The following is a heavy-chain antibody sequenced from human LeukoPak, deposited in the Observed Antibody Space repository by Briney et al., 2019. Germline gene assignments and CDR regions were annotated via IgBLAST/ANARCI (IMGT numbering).Heavy chain of an antibody. D-gene: IGHD3-22*01. CDR2: INSDGSTI. J-gene: IGHJ4*02. CDR3: ARPDSSAYYYFDY. Sequence: PGGSLRLSCAASGFTFSSYWMHWVRQAPGKGLVGVSHINSDGSTISYADSVKGRFTISRDNAKNTLYLQMNSLRAEDTAVYYCARPDSSAYYYFDYWGQGTLVTVSS. CDR1: GFTFSSYW. V-gene: IGHV3-74*01.